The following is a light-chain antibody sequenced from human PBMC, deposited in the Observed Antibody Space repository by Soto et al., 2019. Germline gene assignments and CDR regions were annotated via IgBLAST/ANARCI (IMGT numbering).Light chain of an antibody. V-gene: IGKV1-39*01. CDR3: QQSYSALRT. CDR1: QSISSY. J-gene: IGKJ1*01. CDR2: GAS. Sequence: EIQMTQSPSSLCASVGDRGTITCRASQSISSYLNWYQQKPGKAPKVLIYGASSLQSGVPSRFSGSGFGTEFTLTITTLQPEDFATYYCQQSYSALRTFGRGTKVDI.